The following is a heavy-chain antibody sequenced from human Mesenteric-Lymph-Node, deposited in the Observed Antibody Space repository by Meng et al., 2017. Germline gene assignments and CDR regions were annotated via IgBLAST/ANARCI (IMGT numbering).Heavy chain of an antibody. D-gene: IGHD3-22*01. CDR2: IYHSGST. CDR1: SGSISSSNW. J-gene: IGHJ4*02. CDR3: ASVPRYDYDSSGHY. Sequence: SETLSLTCAVSSGSISSSNWWSWVRQPPGKGLEWIGHIYHSGSTNYNPSLKSRVTMSVDTSKNQFSLNLSSVTAADTAVYYCASVPRYDYDSSGHYWGQGTLVTVSS. V-gene: IGHV4-4*02.